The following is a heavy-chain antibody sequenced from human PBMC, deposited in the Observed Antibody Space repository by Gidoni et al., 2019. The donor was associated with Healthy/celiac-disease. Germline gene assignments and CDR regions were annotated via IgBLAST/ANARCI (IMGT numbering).Heavy chain of an antibody. CDR2: INHSGST. CDR1: GVSFSGYP. V-gene: IGHV4-34*01. D-gene: IGHD3-16*01. J-gene: IGHJ4*02. CDR3: ARGRAWGY. Sequence: QVQLQQWGAGPLKPSETLSLTCAVYGVSFSGYPWSWIRQRPGKGLEWIGEINHSGSTNYNPSLKSRVTISVDTSKNQFSLKLSSVTAADTAVYYCARGRAWGYWGQGTLVTVSS.